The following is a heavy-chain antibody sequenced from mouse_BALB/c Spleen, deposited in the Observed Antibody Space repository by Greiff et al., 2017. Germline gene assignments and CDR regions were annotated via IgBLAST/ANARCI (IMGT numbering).Heavy chain of an antibody. D-gene: IGHD2-1*01. Sequence: VQLQQPGAELVKPGASVKLSCKASGYTFTSYWMHWVKQRPGQGLEWIGEIDPSDSYTNYNQKFKGKATLTVDKSSSTAYMQLSSLTSEDSAVYYCARFRDGNYPRFYAMDYWGQGTSVTVSS. CDR2: IDPSDSYT. V-gene: IGHV1-69*02. J-gene: IGHJ4*01. CDR1: GYTFTSYW. CDR3: ARFRDGNYPRFYAMDY.